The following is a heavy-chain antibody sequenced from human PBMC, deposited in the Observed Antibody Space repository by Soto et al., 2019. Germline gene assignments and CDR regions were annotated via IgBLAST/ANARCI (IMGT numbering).Heavy chain of an antibody. CDR3: AKASGVGATFYDSDYGMVV. J-gene: IGHJ6*02. CDR2: ISGSGGST. V-gene: IGHV3-23*01. CDR1: GFTFSSYA. D-gene: IGHD1-26*01. Sequence: GGSLRLSCAASGFTFSSYAMSWVRQAPGKGLEWVSAISGSGGSTYYADSVKGRCTISRDNSKNPLYLEMNSLRAEDTAVYYCAKASGVGATFYDSDYGMVVWGQGTTVTVSS.